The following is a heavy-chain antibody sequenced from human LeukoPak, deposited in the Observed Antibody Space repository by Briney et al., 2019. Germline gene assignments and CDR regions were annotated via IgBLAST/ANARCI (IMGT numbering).Heavy chain of an antibody. Sequence: PGRSLRLSCAASGFTFSSYGMHWVRQAPGKGLEWVAVISYDGSNKYYADSVKGRFTISRDNSKNTLYLQMNSLRAEDTAVYYCARDYEQQPDYWGQGTLVTVSS. CDR2: ISYDGSNK. J-gene: IGHJ4*02. CDR1: GFTFSSYG. D-gene: IGHD6-13*01. CDR3: ARDYEQQPDY. V-gene: IGHV3-30*03.